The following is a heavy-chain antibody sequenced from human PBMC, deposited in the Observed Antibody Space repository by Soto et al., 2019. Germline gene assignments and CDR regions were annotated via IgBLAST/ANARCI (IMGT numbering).Heavy chain of an antibody. V-gene: IGHV1-69*13. J-gene: IGHJ6*02. CDR3: ARKATVTTENYYYYYGMDV. CDR1: GYTFTSYG. CDR2: IIPIFGNA. D-gene: IGHD4-17*01. Sequence: ASVKVSCKASGYTFTSYGISWVRQAPGQGLEWMGWIIPIFGNANYAQKFQGRVTITADASTSTAYMELSSLRSEDTAVYYCARKATVTTENYYYYYGMDVWGQGTTVTVSS.